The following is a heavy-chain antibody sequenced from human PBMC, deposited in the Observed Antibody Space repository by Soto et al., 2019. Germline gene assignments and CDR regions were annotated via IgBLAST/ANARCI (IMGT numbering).Heavy chain of an antibody. CDR3: AKGGSGSYSNAFDI. V-gene: IGHV4-61*08. D-gene: IGHD3-10*01. CDR2: IYYAGST. Sequence: SETLSLTCAVSGGSISSGGYSWSWIRQPPGRGLEWIGFIYYAGSTKYNPSLNSRVTISVDTSKNQFSLKLSSVTAADAAVYYCAKGGSGSYSNAFDIWGQGTLVTASS. CDR1: GGSISSGGYS. J-gene: IGHJ3*02.